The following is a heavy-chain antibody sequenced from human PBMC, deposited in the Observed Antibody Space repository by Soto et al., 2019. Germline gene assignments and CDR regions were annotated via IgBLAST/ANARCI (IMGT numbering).Heavy chain of an antibody. V-gene: IGHV1-3*01. CDR2: INAANDNT. CDR3: ARDPAAAARYGMDV. CDR1: GYSFTTYP. Sequence: QAQLVQSGAEVKKPGASVKVSCKASGYSFTTYPMHWVRQAPGQSLEWMGWINAANDNTKYSQKFQGRVTITRDTSASTAYMELSSVISEDTAVYYCARDPAAAARYGMDVWGQGTTVTVSS. D-gene: IGHD6-13*01. J-gene: IGHJ6*02.